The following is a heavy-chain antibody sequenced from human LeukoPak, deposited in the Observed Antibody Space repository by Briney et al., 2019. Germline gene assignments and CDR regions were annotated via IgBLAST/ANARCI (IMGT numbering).Heavy chain of an antibody. CDR1: GYTFTSYD. CDR3: ARAEYCSGGTCYYWFDP. V-gene: IGHV1-8*01. J-gene: IGHJ5*02. D-gene: IGHD2-15*01. Sequence: ASVTVSCKASGYTFTSYDINWVRQATGQGLEWMGWMNPNSGNTGYAQKFQGRVTITRNTSISTAYMELSSLRSEDTALYYCARAEYCSGGTCYYWFDPWGQGTLVTVSS. CDR2: MNPNSGNT.